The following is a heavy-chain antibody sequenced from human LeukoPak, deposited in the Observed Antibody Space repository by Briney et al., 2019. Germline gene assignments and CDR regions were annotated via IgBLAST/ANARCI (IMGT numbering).Heavy chain of an antibody. V-gene: IGHV3-30*18. D-gene: IGHD1-26*01. J-gene: IGHJ3*02. Sequence: GGPLRLSCAASGFTFSSYGMHWVRQAPGKGLEWVAVISYDGSTKYYAGSVKGRFAISRDNSKNTLYLQVNSLRAEDTAVYYRAKDSGWYSGSPHGAFEIRGQGTMVTVSS. CDR2: ISYDGSTK. CDR3: AKDSGWYSGSPHGAFEI. CDR1: GFTFSSYG.